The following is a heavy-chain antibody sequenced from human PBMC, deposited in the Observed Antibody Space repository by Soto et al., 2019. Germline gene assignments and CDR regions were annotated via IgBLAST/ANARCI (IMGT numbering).Heavy chain of an antibody. J-gene: IGHJ3*02. CDR1: GFTFSDYY. D-gene: IGHD5-18*01. CDR2: ISSSGSTI. V-gene: IGHV3-11*01. Sequence: GGSLRLSCAASGFTFSDYYMSWIRQAPGKGLEWVSYISSSGSTIYYADSVKGRFTISRDNAKNSLYLQMNSLRAEDTAVYYCARDKYSYGKLIAVDAFDIWGQGTMVTVSS. CDR3: ARDKYSYGKLIAVDAFDI.